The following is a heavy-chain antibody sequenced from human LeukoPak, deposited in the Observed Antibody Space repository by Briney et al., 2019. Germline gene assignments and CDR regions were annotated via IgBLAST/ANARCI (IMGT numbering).Heavy chain of an antibody. CDR1: GVTFNIYY. CDR2: IGLHGYPL. V-gene: IGHV3-11*04. D-gene: IGHD3-22*01. Sequence: GRSLRLSCAVSGVTFNIYYMSWIRQAPGKGREWISYIGLHGYPLDYADSVKGRFTISRDNAQNSLYLDMSSLRAEDTAVYYCARKDFSSGSFTYWGQGTPLTVSS. J-gene: IGHJ4*02. CDR3: ARKDFSSGSFTY.